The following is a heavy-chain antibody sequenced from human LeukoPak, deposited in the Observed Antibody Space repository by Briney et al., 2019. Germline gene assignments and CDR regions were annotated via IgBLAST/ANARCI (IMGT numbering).Heavy chain of an antibody. CDR1: GFTVSSNY. J-gene: IGHJ4*02. D-gene: IGHD2-15*01. V-gene: IGHV3-53*01. CDR2: IYSGGST. CDR3: ARGRSGGYFDY. Sequence: PGGSLRLSCAASGFTVSSNYMSWVRQAPEKGLEWVSVIYSGGSTYYADSVKGRFTISRDNSKNTLYLQMNSLRAEDTAVYYCARGRSGGYFDYWGQGTLVTVSS.